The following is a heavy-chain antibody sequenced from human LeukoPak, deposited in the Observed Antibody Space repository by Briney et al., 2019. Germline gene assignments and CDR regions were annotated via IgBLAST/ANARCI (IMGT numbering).Heavy chain of an antibody. Sequence: GGSLRLSCAASGFTFSSYAMSWVRQAPGKGLEWVSAISGSGGSTYYADSVKGRFTISRDNSKNTLYLQMNSLRAEDTAVYYCAKDSEITFGGVIALYYFDYWGQGTLVTVSS. D-gene: IGHD3-16*02. CDR3: AKDSEITFGGVIALYYFDY. CDR2: ISGSGGST. V-gene: IGHV3-23*01. J-gene: IGHJ4*02. CDR1: GFTFSSYA.